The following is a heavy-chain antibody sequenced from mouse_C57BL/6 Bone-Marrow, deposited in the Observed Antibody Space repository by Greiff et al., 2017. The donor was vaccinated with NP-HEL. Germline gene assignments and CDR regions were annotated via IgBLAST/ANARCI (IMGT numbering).Heavy chain of an antibody. D-gene: IGHD2-3*01. CDR2: IDPSDSYT. CDR1: GYTFTSYW. V-gene: IGHV1-50*01. CDR3: ARGIYDGYPYYFDY. Sequence: VQLQQPGAELVKPGASVKLSCKASGYTFTSYWMQWVKQRPGQGLEWIGEIDPSDSYTNYNQKFKGKATLTVDTSSSTAYMQLSSLTSEDSAVYYCARGIYDGYPYYFDYWGQGTTLTVSS. J-gene: IGHJ2*01.